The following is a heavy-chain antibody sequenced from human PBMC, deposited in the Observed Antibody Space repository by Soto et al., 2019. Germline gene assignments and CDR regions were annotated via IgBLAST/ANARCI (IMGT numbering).Heavy chain of an antibody. D-gene: IGHD5-12*01. J-gene: IGHJ4*02. V-gene: IGHV3-23*01. CDR1: GITFSDYA. Sequence: EVQLLESGGDLVQPGGSLRLSCAASGITFSDYAMRWIRQAPGQGLEWVSAISGSGGTTYYADSVKGRFTISRDNSKNTLYLQMNSLRADDTAVYYCAKDTGYSGFDTFDLWGQGTLVTVSS. CDR3: AKDTGYSGFDTFDL. CDR2: ISGSGGTT.